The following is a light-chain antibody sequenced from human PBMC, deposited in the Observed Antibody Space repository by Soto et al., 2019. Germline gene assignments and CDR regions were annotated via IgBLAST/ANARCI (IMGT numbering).Light chain of an antibody. V-gene: IGKV1-27*01. J-gene: IGKJ4*01. CDR3: QKYDSAPSLT. CDR1: QGISSY. Sequence: DIQMTQSPSSLSASVGDRVNVTCRASQGISSYLAWYQQKPGKVPKLLIYAASTLQPGVPSRFSGSGSGTDFTLTISSLQPEDVATYYCQKYDSAPSLTFGGGTNVEIK. CDR2: AAS.